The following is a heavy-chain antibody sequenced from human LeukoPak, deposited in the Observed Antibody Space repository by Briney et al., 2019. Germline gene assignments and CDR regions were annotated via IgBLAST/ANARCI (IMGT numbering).Heavy chain of an antibody. CDR3: ARSLYGVNTWFDY. CDR1: GFSFASYW. Sequence: GEALKISWKGSGFSFASYWIGWVGQLPGKGLAWMGIIFPGDSDTRYSPSFQGQVTISADKSISTAYLQWSSLKASDTAMYYCARSLYGVNTWFDYWGQGTLVTVSS. V-gene: IGHV5-51*01. D-gene: IGHD4/OR15-4a*01. CDR2: IFPGDSDT. J-gene: IGHJ4*02.